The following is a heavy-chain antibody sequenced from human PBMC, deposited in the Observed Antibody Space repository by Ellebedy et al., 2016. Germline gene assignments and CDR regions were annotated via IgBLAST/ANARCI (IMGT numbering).Heavy chain of an antibody. Sequence: GGSLRLXXAASGFSFSTCAMHWVRQAPGKGLDWVAVVSDDGANTYYADSVKGRFTISRDNAKSSVYLEMNSLSAEDTALYYCAKDSGPTSTWTAEIDNWGQGTLVTVSS. CDR1: GFSFSTCA. J-gene: IGHJ4*02. V-gene: IGHV3-30-3*01. CDR3: AKDSGPTSTWTAEIDN. D-gene: IGHD6-13*01. CDR2: VSDDGANT.